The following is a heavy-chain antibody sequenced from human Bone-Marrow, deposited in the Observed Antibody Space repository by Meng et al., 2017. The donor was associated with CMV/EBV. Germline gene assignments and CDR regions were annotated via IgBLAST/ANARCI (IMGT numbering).Heavy chain of an antibody. CDR2: ISSSSTNI. J-gene: IGHJ4*02. CDR3: ARDEGKSVREQQLVFDY. Sequence: KWVRQAPGKGLQWISYISSSSTNIQYADSVRGRLTISRDNAKNSLYLQMQRLSAEDSAVYYCARDEGKSVREQQLVFDYWGQGALVTVSS. V-gene: IGHV3-48*04. D-gene: IGHD6-13*01.